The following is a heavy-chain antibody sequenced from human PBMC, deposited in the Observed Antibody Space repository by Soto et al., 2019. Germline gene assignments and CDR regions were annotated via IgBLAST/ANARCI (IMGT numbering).Heavy chain of an antibody. CDR2: ISAYNGNT. D-gene: IGHD3-22*01. V-gene: IGHV1-18*01. CDR1: GYPFATSG. CDR3: ARAGHYYDSSGYAD. J-gene: IGHJ4*02. Sequence: QVKLVQSGTEVKKPGASVKVSCKASGYPFATSGISWVRQAPGQGLEWMGWISAYNGNTNYEQKLQDRVTMTTDTSTSTAYLELRSLRSDDTAVYYCARAGHYYDSSGYADWGQGTLVTVSS.